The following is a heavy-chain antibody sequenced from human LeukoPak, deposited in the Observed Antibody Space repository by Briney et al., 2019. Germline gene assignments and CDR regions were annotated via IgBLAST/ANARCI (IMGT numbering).Heavy chain of an antibody. D-gene: IGHD3-22*01. CDR2: ISTTSTYI. CDR3: ARDESPRYYDNSDYYPDAFDI. V-gene: IGHV3-21*01. J-gene: IGHJ3*02. Sequence: GGSLRLSCAASGFTFSTYFMNWVRQAPGRGLEWVSSISTTSTYIYYADSVKGRFTISRDNAKNSLYLQMNGLRAEDTAVYHCARDESPRYYDNSDYYPDAFDIWGRGTMVTVSS. CDR1: GFTFSTYF.